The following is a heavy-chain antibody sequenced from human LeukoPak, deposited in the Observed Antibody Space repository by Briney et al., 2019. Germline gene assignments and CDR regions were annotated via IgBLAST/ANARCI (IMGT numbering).Heavy chain of an antibody. CDR3: ARDMTYEVDY. CDR2: ISTHIGYT. CDR1: GYPFTRYV. D-gene: IGHD5-12*01. V-gene: IGHV1-18*01. Sequence: AAVKVSCKASGYPFTRYVISWVRQAPGQELEWMRWISTHIGYTNYAQKLHGRDTMTTDTSTSTVYMELRSLTSGDTAFYYCARDMTYEVDYWGQGTLVSVP. J-gene: IGHJ4*02.